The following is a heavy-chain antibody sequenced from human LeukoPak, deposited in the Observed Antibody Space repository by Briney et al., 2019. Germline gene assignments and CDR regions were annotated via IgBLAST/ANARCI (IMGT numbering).Heavy chain of an antibody. CDR1: GGSISSTNYY. J-gene: IGHJ4*02. CDR3: ARRGRWSSGAY. V-gene: IGHV4-39*01. D-gene: IGHD5-24*01. CDR2: VYYSGST. Sequence: PSETLSLTCIVSGGSISSTNYYWGWIRQPPRKGLEWIGTVYYSGSTYYNPSLESRVSISADTSKNQFSLSLSSVTAADTAVYYCARRGRWSSGAYWGQGALVTVSS.